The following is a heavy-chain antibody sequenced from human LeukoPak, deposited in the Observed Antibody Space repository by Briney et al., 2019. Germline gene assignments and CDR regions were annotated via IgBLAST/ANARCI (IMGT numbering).Heavy chain of an antibody. D-gene: IGHD2-2*03. V-gene: IGHV1-2*02. CDR1: GYTFTGYY. J-gene: IGHJ5*02. CDR3: ARVDLGIVATPYNWFDP. Sequence: ASVKVSCKASGYTFTGYYMHWVRQAPGQGREWMGWINPNSGGTNYAQKFQGRVTMTRDTSISTAYMELSRLRSDDTAVYYCARVDLGIVATPYNWFDPWGQGTLVTVSS. CDR2: INPNSGGT.